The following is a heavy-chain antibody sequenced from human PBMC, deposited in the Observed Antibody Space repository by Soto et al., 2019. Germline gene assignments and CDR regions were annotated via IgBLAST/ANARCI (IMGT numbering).Heavy chain of an antibody. CDR1: GYSFTSYW. V-gene: IGHV5-10-1*01. CDR2: IDPSDSYT. J-gene: IGHJ6*02. CDR3: ASLVPSIGARPGLYGMDV. Sequence: GESLKISCKGSGYSFTSYWISWVRQMPGKGLEWMGRIDPSDSYTNYSPSFQGHVTISADKSISTAYLQWSSLKASDTAMYYCASLVPSIGARPGLYGMDVWGQGTTVTVSS. D-gene: IGHD6-6*01.